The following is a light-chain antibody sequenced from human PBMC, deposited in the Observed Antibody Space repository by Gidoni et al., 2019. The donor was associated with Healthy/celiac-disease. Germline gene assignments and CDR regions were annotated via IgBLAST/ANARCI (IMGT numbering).Light chain of an antibody. CDR3: QQSYSTPFT. Sequence: DIQMAQSPSSLSASVGDRVTITCQASQSISSYLNWYQQKQGKAPKLLIYAASSLQSGVPSRFSGSGSGTDFTLTISSLQPEDFATYYCQQSYSTPFTFGQGTKLEIK. CDR1: QSISSY. J-gene: IGKJ2*01. V-gene: IGKV1-39*01. CDR2: AAS.